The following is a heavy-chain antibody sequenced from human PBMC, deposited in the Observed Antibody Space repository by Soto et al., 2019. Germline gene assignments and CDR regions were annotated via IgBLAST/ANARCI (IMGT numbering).Heavy chain of an antibody. Sequence: GGSLRLSCAASGFTFDDYAMHWVRQAPGKGLEWVSGISWNSGSIGYADSVKGRFTIHRDNAKNSLYLQMNSLRAEDTALYYCAKESSRDDYGDYESFDYYYYYGMDVFGQGTTVTVSS. CDR1: GFTFDDYA. J-gene: IGHJ6*02. V-gene: IGHV3-9*01. D-gene: IGHD4-17*01. CDR3: AKESSRDDYGDYESFDYYYYYGMDV. CDR2: ISWNSGSI.